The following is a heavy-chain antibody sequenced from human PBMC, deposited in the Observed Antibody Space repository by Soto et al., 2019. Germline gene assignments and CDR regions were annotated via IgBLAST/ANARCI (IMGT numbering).Heavy chain of an antibody. D-gene: IGHD3-10*01. CDR1: GYTFSDYY. V-gene: IGHV1-46*01. J-gene: IGHJ4*02. CDR3: ARAPQYGSAGYYYNF. CDR2: INASGGGT. Sequence: QVHLVQSGAEVKRPGVSVKVSCKASGYTFSDYYMHWVRQVPGHGLEWMGIINASGGGTTYAQRFGGRLTVTRDTSTSTVYMELSRLRSDDTAIYFCARAPQYGSAGYYYNFWGQGTLVTVSS.